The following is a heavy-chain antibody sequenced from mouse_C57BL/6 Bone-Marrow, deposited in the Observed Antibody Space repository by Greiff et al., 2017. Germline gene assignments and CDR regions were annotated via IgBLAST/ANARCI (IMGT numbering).Heavy chain of an antibody. V-gene: IGHV1-55*01. CDR1: GYTFTSYW. J-gene: IGHJ4*01. D-gene: IGHD3-2*02. CDR2: IYPDSGST. Sequence: QVQLQQPGAELVKPGASVRMSCKASGYTFTSYWITWVKQRPGQGLEWIGDIYPDSGSTNYNEKFKSKATLTVDTSSSTAYMQLSSLTSEDSAVYYCARQLRLPSNYAMAYWGQGTSVTVSS. CDR3: ARQLRLPSNYAMAY.